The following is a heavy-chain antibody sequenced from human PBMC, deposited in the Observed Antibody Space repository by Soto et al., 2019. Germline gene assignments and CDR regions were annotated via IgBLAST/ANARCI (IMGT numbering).Heavy chain of an antibody. D-gene: IGHD5-12*01. J-gene: IGHJ4*02. Sequence: QVQLQESGPGLVKPSGTLSLTCAVSGGTISSDDWWSWVRQPPGKGMEWIGEIYHSGSTNYNPSLKSRVNISVDKSKNQFSLKLSSVTAADTAVYYCARDLHGSGYRRFDYWGQGTLVTVSS. CDR1: GGTISSDDW. V-gene: IGHV4-4*02. CDR2: IYHSGST. CDR3: ARDLHGSGYRRFDY.